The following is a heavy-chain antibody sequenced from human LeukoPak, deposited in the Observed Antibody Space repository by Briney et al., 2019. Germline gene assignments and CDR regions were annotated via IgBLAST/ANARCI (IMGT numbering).Heavy chain of an antibody. CDR2: INWNGGTT. V-gene: IGHV3-20*04. D-gene: IGHD3-22*01. CDR1: GFTFNDYG. Sequence: GGSLRLSCAASGFTFNDYGMGWVRQGPGKGLEWVSGINWNGGTTGYADSVRGRFTISRDNAKNSLYLQMNSLRAEDTALYYCARDKHYYDSSNYVWGQGTLVTVSS. J-gene: IGHJ4*02. CDR3: ARDKHYYDSSNYV.